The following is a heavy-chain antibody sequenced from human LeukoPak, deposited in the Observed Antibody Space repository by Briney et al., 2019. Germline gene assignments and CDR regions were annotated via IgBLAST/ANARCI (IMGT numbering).Heavy chain of an antibody. V-gene: IGHV1-8*01. J-gene: IGHJ5*02. CDR2: MNPNSGNT. D-gene: IGHD6-13*01. Sequence: GASVTVSCTSSGYTFTIYDINWVRQATGQGLEWMGWMNPNSGNTGYAQKFQGRVTMTRNTSISTAYMELSSLRSEDTAVYYCARVSSSWYSWFDPWGQGTLVTVSS. CDR3: ARVSSSWYSWFDP. CDR1: GYTFTIYD.